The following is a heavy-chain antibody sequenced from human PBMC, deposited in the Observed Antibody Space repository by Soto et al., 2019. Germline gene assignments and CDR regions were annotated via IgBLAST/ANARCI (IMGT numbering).Heavy chain of an antibody. J-gene: IGHJ6*03. D-gene: IGHD2-2*01. Sequence: PSETLSLTCTVSGGSISSYYWSWIRQPPGKGLEWIGYIYYSGSTNHNPSLKSRVTISVDTSKNQFSLKLSSVTAADTAVYYCARLVPAASGDYYYYMDAWGKGTTVTVSS. CDR2: IYYSGST. V-gene: IGHV4-59*08. CDR3: ARLVPAASGDYYYYMDA. CDR1: GGSISSYY.